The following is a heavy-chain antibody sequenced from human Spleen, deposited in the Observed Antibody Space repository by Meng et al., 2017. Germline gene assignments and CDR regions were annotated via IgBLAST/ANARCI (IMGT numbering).Heavy chain of an antibody. CDR1: GYTFTSYD. CDR3: TRIEVVVVAAIYYFDY. CDR2: MNPNSGNT. J-gene: IGHJ4*02. V-gene: IGHV1-8*01. D-gene: IGHD2-15*01. Sequence: ASVKVSCKASGYTFTSYDINWVRQATGQGLEWMGWMNPNSGNTGYAQKFQGRVTMTRNTSISTAYMELSSLRSDDTAVYYCTRIEVVVVAAIYYFDYWGQGTLVTVSS.